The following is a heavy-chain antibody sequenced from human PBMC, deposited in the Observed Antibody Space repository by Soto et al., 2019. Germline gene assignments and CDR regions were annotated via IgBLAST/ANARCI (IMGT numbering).Heavy chain of an antibody. D-gene: IGHD2-21*01. V-gene: IGHV1-46*03. Sequence: QVQLVQSGAEVKKPGASVKVSCKASGFTFTSYYMHWVRQAPAQGLEWMGIINPSGDTTNYAQKFQGRVTMTRDTSKSTVYMELSSLRSEDKAVYYCTRGAYCGGDCYDYWGQGTLVTVSS. CDR2: INPSGDTT. J-gene: IGHJ4*02. CDR3: TRGAYCGGDCYDY. CDR1: GFTFTSYY.